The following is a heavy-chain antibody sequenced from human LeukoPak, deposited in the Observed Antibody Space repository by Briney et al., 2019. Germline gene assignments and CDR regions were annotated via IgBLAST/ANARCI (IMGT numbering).Heavy chain of an antibody. Sequence: GESLKIACKGSGYSFTSYWISWVRQMPGKGLEWMGIIYPGDSDTRYSPSFQGQVTISADKSIGTAYLQWSSLKASDTAMYYCARLKPRGYSYGYGYFDYWGQGTLVTVSS. D-gene: IGHD5-18*01. CDR1: GYSFTSYW. CDR2: IYPGDSDT. J-gene: IGHJ4*02. V-gene: IGHV5-51*01. CDR3: ARLKPRGYSYGYGYFDY.